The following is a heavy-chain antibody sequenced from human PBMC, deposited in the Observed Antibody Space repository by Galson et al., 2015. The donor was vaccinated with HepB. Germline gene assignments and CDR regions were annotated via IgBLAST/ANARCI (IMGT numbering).Heavy chain of an antibody. Sequence: SLRLSCAASGFTFGDYAMSWFRQAPGKGLEWVGFIRSKAYGGTTEYAASVKGRFTISRDDSKSIAYLQMNSLKTEDTAVYYCTRSLGYCSGGSCYSQAYYWGQGTLVTVSS. J-gene: IGHJ4*02. CDR3: TRSLGYCSGGSCYSQAYY. CDR2: IRSKAYGGTT. V-gene: IGHV3-49*03. CDR1: GFTFGDYA. D-gene: IGHD2-15*01.